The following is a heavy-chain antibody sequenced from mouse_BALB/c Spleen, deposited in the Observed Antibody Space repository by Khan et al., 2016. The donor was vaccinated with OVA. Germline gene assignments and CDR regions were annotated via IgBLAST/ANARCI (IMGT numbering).Heavy chain of an antibody. V-gene: IGHV1S132*01. J-gene: IGHJ3*01. Sequence: QVQLKQSGAELVKPGASVKLSCKTSGYTFTSYWIQWVKQRPGQGLGWIGQIFPGTGTTYYNENFKGKATLTVDTSSSPAYMQVSSLTSEDSAADICARGYCGNYEFVYWGQGTLVTVSP. CDR1: GYTFTSYW. D-gene: IGHD1-1*02. CDR3: ARGYCGNYEFVY. CDR2: IFPGTGTT.